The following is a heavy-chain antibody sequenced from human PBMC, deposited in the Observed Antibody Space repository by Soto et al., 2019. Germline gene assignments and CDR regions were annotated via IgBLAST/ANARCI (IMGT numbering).Heavy chain of an antibody. CDR2: INPSGGST. CDR1: AYTFTDYY. D-gene: IGHD5-12*01. Sequence: ASVKVSCKASAYTFTDYYMHWVRQAPGLGLEWMGIINPSGGSTTYTQKFQGRVTMTRDTSTSTVYMELSSLRSEDTAVYYCATLGYSGYDYRLGYWGQGTLVTVSS. CDR3: ATLGYSGYDYRLGY. V-gene: IGHV1-46*01. J-gene: IGHJ4*02.